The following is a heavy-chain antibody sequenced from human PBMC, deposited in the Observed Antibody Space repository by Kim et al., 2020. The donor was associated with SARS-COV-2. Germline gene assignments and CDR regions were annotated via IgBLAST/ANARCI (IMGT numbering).Heavy chain of an antibody. CDR1: GYRFTNYG. D-gene: IGHD1-1*01. CDR2: TTVYSDNT. CDR3: ARDLRSHDIEHDGFDVFDI. J-gene: IGHJ3*02. Sequence: ASVKVSCKTSGYRFTNYGIGWLRQAPGQGLEWMGWTTVYSDNTYYAQKFQGRVTVTTDTSTQTVYMELRSLRSDDTAIYYCARDLRSHDIEHDGFDVFDIWGQGTVVTVSP. V-gene: IGHV1-18*01.